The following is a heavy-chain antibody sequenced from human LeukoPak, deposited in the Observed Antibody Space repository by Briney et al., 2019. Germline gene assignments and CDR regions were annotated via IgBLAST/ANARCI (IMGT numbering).Heavy chain of an antibody. CDR1: EYTFSGYY. Sequence: ASVKVSCKAAEYTFSGYYMHWVRQAPGQGLEWMGWINPNSGGTNYAQKFQGRVTMTRDTSISTAYMELSRLRSDDTAVYYCARDGSIAARLTYYYYMDVWGKGTTVTVPS. CDR2: INPNSGGT. CDR3: ARDGSIAARLTYYYYMDV. J-gene: IGHJ6*03. D-gene: IGHD6-6*01. V-gene: IGHV1-2*02.